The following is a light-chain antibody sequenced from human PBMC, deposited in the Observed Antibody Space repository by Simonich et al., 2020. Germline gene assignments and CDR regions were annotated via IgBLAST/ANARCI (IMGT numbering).Light chain of an antibody. CDR2: DVS. CDR1: SSDVGGYNY. J-gene: IGLJ3*02. CDR3: SSYTSSSNWV. V-gene: IGLV2-14*01. Sequence: QSALTQPASVSGSPGQSIPISCTGTSSDVGGYNYVSWYQQQPGKAPKLMISDVSKRPSGVSNRFSGSKSGNTASLTISGLQAEDEADYYCSSYTSSSNWVFGGGTKLTVL.